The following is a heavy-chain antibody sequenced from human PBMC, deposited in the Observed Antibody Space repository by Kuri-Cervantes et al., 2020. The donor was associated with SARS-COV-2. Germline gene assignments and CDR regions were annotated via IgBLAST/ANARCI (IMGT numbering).Heavy chain of an antibody. CDR1: GFMLNDYV. D-gene: IGHD5-12*01. V-gene: IGHV3-23*01. J-gene: IGHJ4*02. CDR3: VKESGCGNEYVDY. CDR2: MSGSGISK. Sequence: GGSLRLSCAASGFMLNDYVMSWVRQAPGKGLEWVSSMSGSGISKDYADSVKGRFTLYRDKSKNTLYLQMNSLRADETDVYYCVKESGCGNEYVDYWGQGTLVTVSS.